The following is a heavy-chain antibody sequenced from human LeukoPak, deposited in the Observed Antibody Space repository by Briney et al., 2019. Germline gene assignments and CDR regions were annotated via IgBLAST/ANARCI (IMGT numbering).Heavy chain of an antibody. J-gene: IGHJ6*02. V-gene: IGHV4-59*08. D-gene: IGHD5-18*01. CDR1: GGSISSYY. CDR2: IYYSGST. CDR3: ARQRRYSYGSYYYYGMDV. Sequence: SETLSLTCTVSGGSISSYYWSWIRQPPGKGLVWIGYIYYSGSTNYNPSLKSRVTVSVDTSKNQFSLKLSSVTAADTAVYYCARQRRYSYGSYYYYGMDVWGQGTTVTVSS.